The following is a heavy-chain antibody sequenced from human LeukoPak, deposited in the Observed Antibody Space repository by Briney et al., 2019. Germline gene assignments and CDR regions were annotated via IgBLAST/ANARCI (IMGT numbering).Heavy chain of an antibody. V-gene: IGHV3-72*01. J-gene: IGHJ6*02. CDR2: VRHKFRSYST. D-gene: IGHD2-15*01. CDR1: GFSFSEFF. CDR3: ARGDSGRGKEYYYGADV. Sequence: GGSLRLSCAASGFSFSEFFMDWVRQAPGKGLEWLGRVRHKFRSYSTAYAASVKGRFTISRDDSQNSVFLQMSSLRTEDTAVYYCARGDSGRGKEYYYGADVWGQGTTVTVSS.